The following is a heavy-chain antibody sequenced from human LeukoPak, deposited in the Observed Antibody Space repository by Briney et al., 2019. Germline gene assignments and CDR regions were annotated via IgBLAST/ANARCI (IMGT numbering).Heavy chain of an antibody. Sequence: GGSLTLSCAASGFTFSSSEMNWVRQAPGKGLEWVSYISSSGGPISYADSVKGRFTISRDNAKNSLYLQMNSLRAEDTAIYYCARSGQHLFDFWGQGTLVTVSS. D-gene: IGHD6-13*01. CDR2: ISSSGGPI. CDR3: ARSGQHLFDF. V-gene: IGHV3-48*03. J-gene: IGHJ4*02. CDR1: GFTFSSSE.